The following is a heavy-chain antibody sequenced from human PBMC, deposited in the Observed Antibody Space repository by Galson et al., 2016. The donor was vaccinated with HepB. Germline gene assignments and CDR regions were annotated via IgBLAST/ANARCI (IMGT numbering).Heavy chain of an antibody. Sequence: SLRLSCAASGFTFSETYMTWIRQAPGKGLEWISYITSSGGLSYYADSMEGRFTISRDNATNSGYLQINSLRAEDTAVYYCASRGFYGSLDNWGQGTLVTVSS. J-gene: IGHJ4*02. D-gene: IGHD6-25*01. CDR1: GFTFSETY. CDR3: ASRGFYGSLDN. V-gene: IGHV3-11*01. CDR2: ITSSGGLS.